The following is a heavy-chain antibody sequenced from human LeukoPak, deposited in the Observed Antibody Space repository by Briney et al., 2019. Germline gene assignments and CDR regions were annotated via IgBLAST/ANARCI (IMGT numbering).Heavy chain of an antibody. CDR2: ISYDGSNK. V-gene: IGHV3-30*04. D-gene: IGHD2-2*03. Sequence: PGGSLRLSCAASGFTFSSYAMHWVRQAPGKGLEWVAVISYDGSNKYYADSVKGRFTISRDNSKNTLYLQMNSLRAEDTAVYYCAGELDIVVEPAAKPPYYYHGMDVWGQGTTVTVSS. J-gene: IGHJ6*02. CDR3: AGELDIVVEPAAKPPYYYHGMDV. CDR1: GFTFSSYA.